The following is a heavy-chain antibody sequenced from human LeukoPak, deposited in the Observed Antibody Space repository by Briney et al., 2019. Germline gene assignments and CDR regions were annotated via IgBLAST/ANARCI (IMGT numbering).Heavy chain of an antibody. CDR2: INTDGSST. V-gene: IGHV3-74*01. J-gene: IGHJ3*02. CDR1: GFTFSSYW. D-gene: IGHD3-16*01. CDR3: ARVRYGPGKAFDI. Sequence: GGSLRLSCAASGFTFSSYWMHWVRQAPGKGLVWVSRINTDGSSTSYADSVKGRSTISRDNAKNTLYLQMNSLRAEDTAVYYCARVRYGPGKAFDIWGQGTMVTVSS.